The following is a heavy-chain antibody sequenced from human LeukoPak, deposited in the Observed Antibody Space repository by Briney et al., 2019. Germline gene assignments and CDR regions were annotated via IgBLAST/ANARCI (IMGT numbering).Heavy chain of an antibody. Sequence: PGRSLRLSCAASGFTFSSYAMHWVRQAPGKGLEWVAVISYDGRNTYYADSVKGRFTISRDNSKNTLYLQMNSLRAEDSAVYYCAKDPLPQSASYPGDYWGQGTLATVSS. CDR2: ISYDGRNT. V-gene: IGHV3-30*04. CDR1: GFTFSSYA. CDR3: AKDPLPQSASYPGDY. D-gene: IGHD1-26*01. J-gene: IGHJ4*02.